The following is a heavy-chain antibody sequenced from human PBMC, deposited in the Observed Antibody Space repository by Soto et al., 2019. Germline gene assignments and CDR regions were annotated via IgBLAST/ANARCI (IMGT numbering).Heavy chain of an antibody. D-gene: IGHD7-27*01. CDR2: INGGGSRT. CDR1: GFTFSRYW. CDR3: VRDEFGLGIDY. J-gene: IGHJ4*02. Sequence: EVQLVESGGGLVQPGGSLRLSCAASGFTFSRYWMHWVRQSPGRGLVWVSHINGGGSRTTYEDSVKGRFTISRDNAKNTVYLQMNSRRAEDTAVYYCVRDEFGLGIDYWGLGTLVTVSS. V-gene: IGHV3-74*01.